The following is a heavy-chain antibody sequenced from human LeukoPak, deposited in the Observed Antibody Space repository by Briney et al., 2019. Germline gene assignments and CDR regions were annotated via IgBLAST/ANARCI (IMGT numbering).Heavy chain of an antibody. V-gene: IGHV3-9*01. CDR3: AKDIGSYYYYMDV. J-gene: IGHJ6*03. Sequence: PGGSLRLSCAASGFTFDDYAMHWVRQAPGKGLEWVSGISWNSGSIGYADSVKGRFTISRDNAKNSLYLQMNSLRAEDTALYYCAKDIGSYYYYMDVWGKGTTVTVSS. CDR1: GFTFDDYA. CDR2: ISWNSGSI.